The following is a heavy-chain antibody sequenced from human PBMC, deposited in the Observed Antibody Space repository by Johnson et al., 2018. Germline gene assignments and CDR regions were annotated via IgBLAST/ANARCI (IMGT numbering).Heavy chain of an antibody. CDR3: TRHQNYYYYMDV. J-gene: IGHJ6*03. CDR1: GFTFSGST. CDR2: IRSKATSYAT. V-gene: IGHV3-73*01. Sequence: VQLVQSGGGLVQPGGSLKLSCAASGFTFSGSTMHWVRQASGKGLEWVGRIRSKATSYATAYAAPVKGRFTISRDDSKNTAYRQMNSLKTEDTAVYYCTRHQNYYYYMDVWGKGTTVTVSS.